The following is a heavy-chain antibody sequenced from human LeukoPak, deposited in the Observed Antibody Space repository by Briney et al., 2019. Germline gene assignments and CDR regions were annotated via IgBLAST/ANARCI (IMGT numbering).Heavy chain of an antibody. CDR2: IYTSGST. J-gene: IGHJ6*02. V-gene: IGHV4-61*02. Sequence: SETLSLTCTVSGGPISSGSYYWSWIRQPAGKGLEWIGRIYTSGSTNYNPSLKSRVTISVDTSKNQFSLKLSSVTAADTAVYYCARDAFEVRNYDFWSGYYYYYYGMDVWGQGTTVTVSS. CDR1: GGPISSGSYY. CDR3: ARDAFEVRNYDFWSGYYYYYYGMDV. D-gene: IGHD3-3*01.